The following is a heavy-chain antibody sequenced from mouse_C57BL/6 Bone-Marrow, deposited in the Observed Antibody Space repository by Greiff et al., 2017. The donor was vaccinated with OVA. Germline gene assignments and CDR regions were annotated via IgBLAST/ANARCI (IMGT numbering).Heavy chain of an antibody. D-gene: IGHD1-1*01. CDR3: ARSRYYGSTWYFDV. J-gene: IGHJ1*03. V-gene: IGHV1-69*01. CDR2: IDPSDSYT. Sequence: QVQLQQPGAELVMPGASVKLSCKASGYTFTSYWMHWVKQRPVHGLEWIGEIDPSDSYTTYNQKFKGKSTLTVDKSSSTAYMQLSSLTSEDSAVYYCARSRYYGSTWYFDVWGTGTTVTVSS. CDR1: GYTFTSYW.